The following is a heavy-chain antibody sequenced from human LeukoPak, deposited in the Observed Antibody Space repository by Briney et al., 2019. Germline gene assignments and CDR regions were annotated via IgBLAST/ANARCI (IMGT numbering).Heavy chain of an antibody. CDR3: ARGGDTMVRGVRA. V-gene: IGHV5-51*01. Sequence: GESLKISGKGSGYSFTSYWIGWVRRMPGKGREGMGIIYPGDSDTRYSPSFQGQVTISADKSISTAYLQWSSLKASDTAMYYCARGGDTMVRGVRAWGQGTLVTVSS. D-gene: IGHD3-10*01. CDR2: IYPGDSDT. J-gene: IGHJ5*02. CDR1: GYSFTSYW.